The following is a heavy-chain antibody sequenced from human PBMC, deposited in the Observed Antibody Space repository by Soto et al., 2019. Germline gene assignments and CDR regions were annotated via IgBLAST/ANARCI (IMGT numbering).Heavy chain of an antibody. V-gene: IGHV1-24*01. D-gene: IGHD3-10*01. CDR2: FDPEDGET. J-gene: IGHJ4*02. Sequence: ASVKVSCKVSGYTLTELSMHWVRQAPGKGLEWMGGFDPEDGETIYAQKFQGRVTMTEDTSTDTAYMELSSLRSEDTAVYYCATAPLGSGSRLEDYWGQGTLVTVSS. CDR3: ATAPLGSGSRLEDY. CDR1: GYTLTELS.